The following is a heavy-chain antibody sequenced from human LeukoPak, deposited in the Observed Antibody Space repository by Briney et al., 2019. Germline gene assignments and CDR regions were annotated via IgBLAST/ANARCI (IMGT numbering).Heavy chain of an antibody. CDR1: GYTFTSYA. Sequence: GASVKVSCKASGYTFTSYAMHWVRQAPGQRLEWMGWINAGNGNTKYSQKFQGRVTITRDTSASTAYVELSSLRSEDTAVYYCARSGDITGTTRSAFDIWGQGTMVTVSS. V-gene: IGHV1-3*01. CDR2: INAGNGNT. D-gene: IGHD1-7*01. J-gene: IGHJ3*02. CDR3: ARSGDITGTTRSAFDI.